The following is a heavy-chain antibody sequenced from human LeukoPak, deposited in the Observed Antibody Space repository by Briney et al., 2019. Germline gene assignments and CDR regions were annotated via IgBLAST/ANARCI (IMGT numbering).Heavy chain of an antibody. Sequence: GGSLRLSCAGGFTFSDYSMNWIRQAPGKGLEWVSAISGSGGSTYYADSVKGRFTISRDNSKDTLYLQMNSLRAEDTAVYYCAKDGVPAPSALVVVITGRFDYWGQGTLVTVSS. CDR3: AKDGVPAPSALVVVITGRFDY. CDR2: ISGSGGST. J-gene: IGHJ4*02. V-gene: IGHV3-23*01. D-gene: IGHD3-22*01. CDR1: GFTFSDYS.